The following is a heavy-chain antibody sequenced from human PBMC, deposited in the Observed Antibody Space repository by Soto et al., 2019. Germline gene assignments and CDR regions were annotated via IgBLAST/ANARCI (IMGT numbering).Heavy chain of an antibody. D-gene: IGHD7-27*01. CDR3: ARDLSWGSNWYYYMDV. Sequence: EVRLVESGGGLVQPGGSLRLSCATSGFILSDCAMNWVRQATGKGLEWVSYISSSSSVIDYADSVKGRFTVSRDNDRNSLYLQMNSLRAEDTAVYYCARDLSWGSNWYYYMDVWGKVTTVTVSS. CDR1: GFILSDCA. J-gene: IGHJ6*03. V-gene: IGHV3-48*01. CDR2: ISSSSSVI.